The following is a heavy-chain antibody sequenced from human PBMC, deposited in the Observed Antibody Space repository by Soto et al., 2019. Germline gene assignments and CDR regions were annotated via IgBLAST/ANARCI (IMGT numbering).Heavy chain of an antibody. CDR1: GGIFSSYA. CDR3: ASGGVVAANDYFDY. Sequence: QVQLVQSGDEVKKPGSSVKVSCKASGGIFSSYAISWVRQAPGQGLEWMGGIIPIFGTANYAQKFQGRVTSTADESTSTAYMELSSLRSEDTAVYYCASGGVVAANDYFDYWGQGTLVTVSS. V-gene: IGHV1-69*12. D-gene: IGHD2-15*01. J-gene: IGHJ4*02. CDR2: IIPIFGTA.